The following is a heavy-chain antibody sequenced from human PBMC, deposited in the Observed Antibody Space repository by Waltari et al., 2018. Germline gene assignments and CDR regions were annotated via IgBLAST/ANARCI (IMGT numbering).Heavy chain of an antibody. CDR3: TRYDASSSAGWFDP. J-gene: IGHJ5*02. CDR1: GDSIGRYY. V-gene: IGHV4-59*01. D-gene: IGHD6-6*01. CDR2: INYSGST. Sequence: QVQLQESGPGLVKPSETLSLTCTVSGDSIGRYYWGWIRQPPGKGLEWIGYINYSGSTYYNPSLNNRVTISVDTSKNKFSLKLNSVTAADTAVYYCTRYDASSSAGWFDPWGQGTLVTVSS.